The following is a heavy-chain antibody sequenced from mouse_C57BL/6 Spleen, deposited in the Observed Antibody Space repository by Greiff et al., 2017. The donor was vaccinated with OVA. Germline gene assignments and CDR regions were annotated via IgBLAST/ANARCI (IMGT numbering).Heavy chain of an antibody. CDR1: GYTFTSYG. CDR3: ARGGGRDFDD. CDR2: IYPRSGNT. J-gene: IGHJ2*01. V-gene: IGHV1-81*01. Sequence: QVQLKESGAELARPGASVKLSCKASGYTFTSYGISWVKQRTGQGLEWIGEIYPRSGNTYYNEKFKGKATLTADKSSSTAYMELRSLTSEDSAVYFCARGGGRDFDDWGQGTTLTVSS.